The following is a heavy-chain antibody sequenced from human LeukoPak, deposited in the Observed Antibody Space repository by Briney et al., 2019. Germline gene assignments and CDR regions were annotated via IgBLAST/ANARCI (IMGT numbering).Heavy chain of an antibody. D-gene: IGHD4-17*01. CDR3: ARLMIDYGDQGYFDY. CDR1: GYSLTIYW. Sequence: GESLKISCKGSGYSLTIYWIGWVRQIPGKGLEWTGIIYPGDSDTRYSPSFQGQVTISADKSISTAYLQWSSLKASDTAMYYCARLMIDYGDQGYFDYWGQGTLVTVSS. V-gene: IGHV5-51*01. J-gene: IGHJ4*02. CDR2: IYPGDSDT.